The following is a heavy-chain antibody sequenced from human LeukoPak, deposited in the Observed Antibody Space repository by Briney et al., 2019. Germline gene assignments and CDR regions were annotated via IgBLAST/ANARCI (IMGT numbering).Heavy chain of an antibody. Sequence: GGSLRLSCAASGFTFSSYGMHWVRQAPGKGLEWGAVIWLDGSNKYYADSVKGRFTISRDNSKNTLYLQMNSLRAEDTAVYYCARGAYYDFWSGYYAYYFDYWGQGTLVTVSS. CDR1: GFTFSSYG. CDR2: IWLDGSNK. J-gene: IGHJ4*02. D-gene: IGHD3-3*01. CDR3: ARGAYYDFWSGYYAYYFDY. V-gene: IGHV3-33*01.